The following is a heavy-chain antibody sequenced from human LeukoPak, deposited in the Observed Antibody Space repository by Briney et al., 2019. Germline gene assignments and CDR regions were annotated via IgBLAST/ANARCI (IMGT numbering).Heavy chain of an antibody. V-gene: IGHV3-30*04. CDR1: GFTFSSYA. J-gene: IGHJ4*02. Sequence: GRSLSLSCVASGFTFSSYAMHWVRQAPGKGLEWVALISYDGNNKYYADSVKGRFTISRDNAKNSLYLQMNSLRAEDTAVYYCARDQGGVGYWGQGTLVTVSS. CDR2: ISYDGNNK. CDR3: ARDQGGVGY. D-gene: IGHD3-16*01.